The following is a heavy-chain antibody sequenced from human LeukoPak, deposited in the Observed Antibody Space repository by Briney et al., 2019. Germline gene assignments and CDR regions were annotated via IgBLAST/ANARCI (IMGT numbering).Heavy chain of an antibody. J-gene: IGHJ3*02. CDR2: MSYGGTP. Sequence: PSETLSLTCTVSGGSFSTISYYWGWIRQPPGKGLEWIGSMSYGGTPFYNPSLRSRVTISVDTSRNHFSLKLISVTAADTAVYHCARQAIQYLSDPFDSWGQGTIVTVSS. V-gene: IGHV4-39*01. D-gene: IGHD4-11*01. CDR1: GGSFSTISYY. CDR3: ARQAIQYLSDPFDS.